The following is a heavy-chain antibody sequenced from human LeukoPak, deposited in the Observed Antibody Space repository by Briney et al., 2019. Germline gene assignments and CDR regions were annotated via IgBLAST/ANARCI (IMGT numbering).Heavy chain of an antibody. CDR3: ARAGDSSGYADY. Sequence: PSETLSLTCAVYGGSFSDYYWTWIRQPPGKGLEWIGEINHRGSTNYNPSLKSRVTISVDTSKNQFSLRLSSVTAADTAVYFCARAGDSSGYADYWGQGPLVTVSS. CDR1: GGSFSDYY. V-gene: IGHV4-34*01. CDR2: INHRGST. J-gene: IGHJ4*02. D-gene: IGHD3-22*01.